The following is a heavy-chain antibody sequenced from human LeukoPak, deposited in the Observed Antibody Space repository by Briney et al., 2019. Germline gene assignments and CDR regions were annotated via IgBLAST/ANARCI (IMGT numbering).Heavy chain of an antibody. CDR2: INHSGIT. J-gene: IGHJ4*02. V-gene: IGHV4-38-2*02. D-gene: IGHD3-9*01. CDR3: GRDRPTGYYDY. CDR1: SYSISSGYY. Sequence: SETLSLTCTVSSYSISSGYYWGWIRQSPGKGVEWIASINHSGITYHNPSLKSRVTISVDTSKNHFCLKLTSVTAADTAVYYCGRDRPTGYYDYWGQGILVTVSS.